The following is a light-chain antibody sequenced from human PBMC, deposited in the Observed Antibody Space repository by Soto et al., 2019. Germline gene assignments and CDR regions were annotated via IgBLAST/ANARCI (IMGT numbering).Light chain of an antibody. CDR3: SSYTSSGTLVV. V-gene: IGLV2-14*01. CDR1: SSDVGGYNY. J-gene: IGLJ2*01. Sequence: QSALTQPASVSGSPGQSITISCTGSSSDVGGYNYVSWYQQHPGKAPKLMISVVNNRPSGVSDRFSGSKSGNTASLTISGLQAEDEADYYCSSYTSSGTLVVFGGGTKLTVL. CDR2: VVN.